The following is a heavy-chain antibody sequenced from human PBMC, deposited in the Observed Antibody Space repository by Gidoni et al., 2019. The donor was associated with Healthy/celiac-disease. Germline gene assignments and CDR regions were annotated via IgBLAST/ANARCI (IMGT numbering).Heavy chain of an antibody. D-gene: IGHD3-10*01. CDR3: TRVTMVRGDPGADAFDI. Sequence: EVQLVESGGGLVQHGGCLKLSCAASGFTCSGSAMHWVRRASGNGRGLVGRIRSKANSYATAYAASVKGRFTISRDDSKNTAYLQMTSLKTEDTAVYYFTRVTMVRGDPGADAFDIWGQGTMVTVSS. J-gene: IGHJ3*02. V-gene: IGHV3-73*01. CDR1: GFTCSGSA. CDR2: IRSKANSYAT.